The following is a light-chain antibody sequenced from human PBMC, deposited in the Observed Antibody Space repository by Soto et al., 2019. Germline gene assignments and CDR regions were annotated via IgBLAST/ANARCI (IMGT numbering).Light chain of an antibody. J-gene: IGKJ5*01. CDR2: GAS. CDR1: QSVSSN. CDR3: QQRSTWPT. Sequence: EIVMTQSPATLSVSPGERATLSCRASQSVSSNLAWYQQKPGQAPRLLIYGASTRATGIPARFSGSGSGTEFTLTISSLQSEDFALYYCQQRSTWPTFGQGTRLEIK. V-gene: IGKV3D-15*01.